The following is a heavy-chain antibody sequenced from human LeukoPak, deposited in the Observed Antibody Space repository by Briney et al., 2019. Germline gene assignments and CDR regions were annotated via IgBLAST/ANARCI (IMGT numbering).Heavy chain of an antibody. D-gene: IGHD6-19*01. J-gene: IGHJ5*02. V-gene: IGHV4-59*08. Sequence: SETLSLTCAVYGGSFSGYYWSWIRQPPGKGLEWIGYIYYSGSTNYNPSLKSRVTISVDTSKNQFSLKLSSVTAADTAVYYCARVRGYSSGWYWFDPWGQGTLVTVSS. CDR1: GGSFSGYY. CDR3: ARVRGYSSGWYWFDP. CDR2: IYYSGST.